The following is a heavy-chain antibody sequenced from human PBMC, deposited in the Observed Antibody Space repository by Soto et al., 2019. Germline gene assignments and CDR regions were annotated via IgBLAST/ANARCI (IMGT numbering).Heavy chain of an antibody. CDR2: IYHSGST. CDR3: ARLSAAWFDP. D-gene: IGHD6-19*01. V-gene: IGHV4-61*01. Sequence: QVQLQESGPGLVKPSETLSLTCTVSGGSVSSGSYHWGWIRQPPGKGLEWIGDIYHSGSTNNNPSLKRRVTISVDTSKNQFSLSLTSVTAADTAVYYCARLSAAWFDPWGQGTLVTVAS. CDR1: GGSVSSGSYH. J-gene: IGHJ5*02.